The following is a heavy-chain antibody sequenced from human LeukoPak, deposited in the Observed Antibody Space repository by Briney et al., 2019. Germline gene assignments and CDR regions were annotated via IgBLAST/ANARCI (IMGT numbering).Heavy chain of an antibody. V-gene: IGHV5-10-1*01. CDR2: IDPSDSYT. CDR1: GYSFTSYW. Sequence: GESLRISCKGSGYSFTSYWISWVRQMPGKGLEWMGRIDPSDSYTNYSPSFQGHVTISADKSISTAYLQWSSLKASDTAMYYCASNPYYYDSSGDLGYWGQGTLVTVSS. D-gene: IGHD3-22*01. J-gene: IGHJ4*02. CDR3: ASNPYYYDSSGDLGY.